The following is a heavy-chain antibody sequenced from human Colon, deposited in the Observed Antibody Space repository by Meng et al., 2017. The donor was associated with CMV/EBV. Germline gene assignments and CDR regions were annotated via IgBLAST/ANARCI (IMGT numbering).Heavy chain of an antibody. CDR3: ARRPVAVSEGWDY. CDR2: ISGYNDYT. J-gene: IGHJ4*02. CDR1: GYSFTSYG. D-gene: IGHD2-8*02. V-gene: IGHV1-18*01. Sequence: ASVKVSCKASGYSFTSYGITWVRQAPGQGLEWMGWISGYNDYTNYTESLQGRVTMTTDTSTTTAYMDLSNLRRDDTAVYYCARRPVAVSEGWDYWGQGTRVTVSS.